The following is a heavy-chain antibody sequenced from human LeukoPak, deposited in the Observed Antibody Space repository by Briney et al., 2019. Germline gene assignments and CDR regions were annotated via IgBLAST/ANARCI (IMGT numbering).Heavy chain of an antibody. Sequence: GGSLRLSCAASGFTFSSYSMNWVRQAPGKGLEWVSSISSSSSYIYYADSVKGRFTISRDNAKNTLYPQMNSLRAEDTAVYYCARVTFSGSYYWGQGTLVTVSS. CDR1: GFTFSSYS. CDR2: ISSSSSYI. V-gene: IGHV3-21*01. D-gene: IGHD1-26*01. CDR3: ARVTFSGSYY. J-gene: IGHJ4*02.